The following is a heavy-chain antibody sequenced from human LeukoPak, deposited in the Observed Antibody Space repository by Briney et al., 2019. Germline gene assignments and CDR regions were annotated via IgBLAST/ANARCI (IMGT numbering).Heavy chain of an antibody. J-gene: IGHJ4*02. D-gene: IGHD3-22*01. V-gene: IGHV4-4*07. CDR3: ARGQYDSSGYYPYYFHY. CDR1: GGSISSYY. CDR2: IYTSGST. Sequence: SETLSLTCTVSGGSISSYYWSWIRQPAGKGLEWIGRIYTSGSTNYNPSLKSRVTMSVDTSKNQFSLKLSSVTAADTAVYYCARGQYDSSGYYPYYFHYWGQGTLVTVSS.